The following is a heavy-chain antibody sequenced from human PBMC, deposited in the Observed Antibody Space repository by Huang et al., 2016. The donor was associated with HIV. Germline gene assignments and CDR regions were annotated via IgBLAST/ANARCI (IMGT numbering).Heavy chain of an antibody. J-gene: IGHJ4*02. D-gene: IGHD4-17*01. CDR3: ARSAYGDLDY. Sequence: QVHLVQSGAEVKKPGASVKVSCKASGYTFTNYDINWVRQAPGRGLGWMGWMNPNTGKPGVAQGFQGRVNMTRKTSITTAYMELTSLTSEDTAVYYCARSAYGDLDYWGLGTLVIVSS. V-gene: IGHV1-8*02. CDR1: GYTFTNYD. CDR2: MNPNTGKP.